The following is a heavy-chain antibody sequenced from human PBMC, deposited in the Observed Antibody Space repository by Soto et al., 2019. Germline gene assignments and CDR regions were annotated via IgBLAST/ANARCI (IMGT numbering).Heavy chain of an antibody. Sequence: SETLSLTCTVSGGSISSGDYYWSWIRQPPGKGLEWIGYIYYSGSTYYNPSLKSRVTISVDTSKNQFSLKLSSVTAADTAVYYCARDVSYYYDSSGSLGAFDIWGQGTMVTVSS. CDR3: ARDVSYYYDSSGSLGAFDI. J-gene: IGHJ3*02. V-gene: IGHV4-30-4*01. CDR1: GGSISSGDYY. CDR2: IYYSGST. D-gene: IGHD3-22*01.